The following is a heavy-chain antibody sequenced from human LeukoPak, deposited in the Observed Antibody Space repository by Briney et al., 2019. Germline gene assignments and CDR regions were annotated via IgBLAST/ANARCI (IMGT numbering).Heavy chain of an antibody. J-gene: IGHJ4*02. D-gene: IGHD3-22*01. Sequence: GGSLRLSCAASGFTFSSYGMHWVRQAPGKGLEWVALISYDGSNKYYADSVKGRFTISRDNAKNSLYLQMNSLRAEDTAVYYCARDSSGYYWGQGTLVTVSS. CDR1: GFTFSSYG. CDR3: ARDSSGYY. CDR2: ISYDGSNK. V-gene: IGHV3-30*03.